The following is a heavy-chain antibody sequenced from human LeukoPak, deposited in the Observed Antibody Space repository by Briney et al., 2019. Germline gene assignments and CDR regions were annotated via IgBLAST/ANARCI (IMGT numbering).Heavy chain of an antibody. CDR2: ISGSGGST. CDR1: GFTFSSYA. J-gene: IGHJ4*02. V-gene: IGHV3-23*01. Sequence: GGSLRLSCAASGFTFSSYAMSWVRQAPGKGLEWVSAISGSGGSTYYADSVKGRFTISRDNSKNTLYLQMNSLRAEDTAVYYCTTDYYDSSGYYSAFDYWGQGTLVTVSS. D-gene: IGHD3-22*01. CDR3: TTDYYDSSGYYSAFDY.